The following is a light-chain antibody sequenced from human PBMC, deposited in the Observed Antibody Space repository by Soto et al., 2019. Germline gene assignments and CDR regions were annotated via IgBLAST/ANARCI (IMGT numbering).Light chain of an antibody. Sequence: QSVLTQPASVSESPGQSITISCTGTSSDVGGYNYVSWYQQHPGKAPKLMIYVVSNRPSGVSNRFSGSKSGNTASLTISGLQAEDEADYYCSSYARSTLFVLGTRTKVTV. CDR1: SSDVGGYNY. J-gene: IGLJ1*01. CDR2: VVS. CDR3: SSYARSTLFV. V-gene: IGLV2-14*03.